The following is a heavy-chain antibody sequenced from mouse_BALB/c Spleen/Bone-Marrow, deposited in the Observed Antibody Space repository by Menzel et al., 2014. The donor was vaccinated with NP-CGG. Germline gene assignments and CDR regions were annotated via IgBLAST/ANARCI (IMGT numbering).Heavy chain of an antibody. J-gene: IGHJ4*01. Sequence: VQLQQPGAELVKPGASVKLSCTASGFNIKDTYMHWVKQRPEQGLEWIGRIDPANGNTKYDPKFQGKATITADTSSNTAYLQLSSLTSEDTAVYYCAGGYYGGPPYAMDYWGQGTSVTVSS. D-gene: IGHD1-1*01. V-gene: IGHV14-3*02. CDR2: IDPANGNT. CDR3: AGGYYGGPPYAMDY. CDR1: GFNIKDTY.